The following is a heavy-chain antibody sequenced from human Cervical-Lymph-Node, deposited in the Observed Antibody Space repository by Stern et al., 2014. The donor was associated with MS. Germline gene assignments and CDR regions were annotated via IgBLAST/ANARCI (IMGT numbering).Heavy chain of an antibody. J-gene: IGHJ6*02. CDR2: INSDGSGP. D-gene: IGHD2-8*01. V-gene: IGHV3-74*02. Sequence: VQLVESGGGVVQPGGSLRLSCAASGFTFSSQWMHWVRQVPGKGLVWVSRINSDGSGPSYADSVKGRFTISRDNAKKTLYLQMDSLRAEDTAVYYCARSNYGMDVWGQGTTVTVSS. CDR1: GFTFSSQW. CDR3: ARSNYGMDV.